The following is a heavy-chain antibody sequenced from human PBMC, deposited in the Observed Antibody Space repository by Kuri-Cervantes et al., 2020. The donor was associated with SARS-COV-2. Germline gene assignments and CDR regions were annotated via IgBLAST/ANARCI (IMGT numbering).Heavy chain of an antibody. Sequence: GGSLRLSCAASGFSFRSYGMHWVRQAPGKGLEWVAIIWNDGSNKFYGDSVRGRFTISRDNSKNTLYLQMNSLRAEDTAVDYCARDSEGRKAVRPGYFYGMDVWGQGTTVTVSS. V-gene: IGHV3-33*01. CDR2: IWNDGSNK. CDR3: ARDSEGRKAVRPGYFYGMDV. J-gene: IGHJ6*02. D-gene: IGHD6-6*01. CDR1: GFSFRSYG.